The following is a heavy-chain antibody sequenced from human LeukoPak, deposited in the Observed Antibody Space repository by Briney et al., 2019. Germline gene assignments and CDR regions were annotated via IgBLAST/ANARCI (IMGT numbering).Heavy chain of an antibody. V-gene: IGHV3-7*01. CDR3: ARDRVAGTHDL. D-gene: IGHD6-19*01. CDR1: GFTFSSYW. Sequence: PGGSLGLSCAASGFTFSSYWMSWVRQAPGKGLEWVANIKQDGSEKYYVDSMKGRFTISRDNAKNSLYLQMNSLRAEDTAVYYCARDRVAGTHDLWGQGTLVTVSS. CDR2: IKQDGSEK. J-gene: IGHJ4*02.